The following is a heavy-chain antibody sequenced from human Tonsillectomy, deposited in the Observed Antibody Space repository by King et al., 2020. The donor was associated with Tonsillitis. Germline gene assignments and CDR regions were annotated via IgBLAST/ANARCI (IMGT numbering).Heavy chain of an antibody. CDR2: IYSGGSST. V-gene: IGHV3-23*03. Sequence: VQLVESGGGLVQPGGSLRLSCAASGFTFSSYAMSWVRQAPGKGLEWVSVIYSGGSSTYYADSVKGRFTISRDNSKNTLYLQMNSLRAEDTAVYYCAKVMIKLSHIVVVTASPLDYWGQGTLVTVSS. J-gene: IGHJ4*02. CDR3: AKVMIKLSHIVVVTASPLDY. D-gene: IGHD2-21*02. CDR1: GFTFSSYA.